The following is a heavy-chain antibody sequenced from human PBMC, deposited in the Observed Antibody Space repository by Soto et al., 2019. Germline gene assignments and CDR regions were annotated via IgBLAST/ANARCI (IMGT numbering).Heavy chain of an antibody. D-gene: IGHD1-26*01. CDR1: GFTFNTSD. CDR3: ARATYTGTFRGYFDY. Sequence: EVLLVESGGGLVQPGGSLRLSCAASGFTFNTSDMHWVRQFTGKGLEWVSVIGTAGGTDYSDSVKGRFNDTREDAKNNLYLPMNSLRGDDTAVYYCARATYTGTFRGYFDYWGQGILVTVSS. J-gene: IGHJ4*02. V-gene: IGHV3-13*01. CDR2: IGTAGGT.